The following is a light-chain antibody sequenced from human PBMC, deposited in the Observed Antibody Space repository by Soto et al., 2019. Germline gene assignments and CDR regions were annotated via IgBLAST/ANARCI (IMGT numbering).Light chain of an antibody. CDR2: DAS. CDR1: QKISSTV. J-gene: IGKJ1*01. CDR3: QHRSNWPRT. V-gene: IGKV3-11*01. Sequence: EIVLTQYTGILSLSPGERCSLSCSGSQKISSTVLAWFQQKPGQAPRLLIYDASNRATGIPARFSGSGSGTDFTLTISSLEPEDFAVYYCQHRSNWPRTFGQGTKVDIK.